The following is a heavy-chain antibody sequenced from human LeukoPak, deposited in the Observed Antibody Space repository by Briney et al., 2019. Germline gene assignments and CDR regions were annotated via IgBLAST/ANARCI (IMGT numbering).Heavy chain of an antibody. CDR3: VRNSDYTYGITAFDY. J-gene: IGHJ4*02. CDR1: GFTFSSYS. V-gene: IGHV3-48*01. D-gene: IGHD5-12*01. Sequence: PGGSPRLSCAASGFTFSSYSFNWVRQAPGKGLEWVANISSSSTIIDYADSVKGRFTISRDNAKNSLYLQMNSLRAEDTAVYYCVRNSDYTYGITAFDYWGQGTLVTVSS. CDR2: ISSSSTII.